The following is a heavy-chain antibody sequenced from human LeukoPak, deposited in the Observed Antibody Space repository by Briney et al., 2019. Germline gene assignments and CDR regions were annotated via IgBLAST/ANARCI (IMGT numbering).Heavy chain of an antibody. CDR2: ISAYNGNT. CDR1: GYTFTSYG. CDR3: ARVNSRLAVSGYGHYDY. V-gene: IGHV1-18*04. Sequence: GASVKVSCEASGYTFTSYGFSWVRQPPGQGLEGMGWISAYNGNTNYAQKLQGRVTMTTDTSTSTAYMELRSLRSDDTAVYYCARVNSRLAVSGYGHYDYWGQGTLVTVSS. J-gene: IGHJ4*02. D-gene: IGHD5-12*01.